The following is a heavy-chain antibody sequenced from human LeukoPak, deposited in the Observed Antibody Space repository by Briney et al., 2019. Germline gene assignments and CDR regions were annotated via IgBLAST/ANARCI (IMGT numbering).Heavy chain of an antibody. CDR2: INWNGGST. D-gene: IGHD3-10*01. V-gene: IGHV3-20*04. CDR1: GFTFDDYG. Sequence: PGGSLRLTCAASGFTFDDYGMSWVRQAPGKGLEWVSSINWNGGSTGYADSVKGRFTISRDNDKNSLYLQMNSLRAEDTALYYCATLYGPHRRRFDYWGQGTLVTVSS. CDR3: ATLYGPHRRRFDY. J-gene: IGHJ4*02.